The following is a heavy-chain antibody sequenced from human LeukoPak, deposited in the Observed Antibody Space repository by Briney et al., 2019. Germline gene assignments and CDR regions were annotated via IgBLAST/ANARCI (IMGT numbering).Heavy chain of an antibody. V-gene: IGHV1-69*13. Sequence: SVKVSCKASGGTFISYAISWVRQAPGQGLEWMGGIIPIFGTANYAQKFQGRVTITADESTSTAYMELSSLRSEDTAVYYCASLIAVAGTVDAFDIWGQGTMVTVSS. D-gene: IGHD6-19*01. CDR1: GGTFISYA. CDR3: ASLIAVAGTVDAFDI. CDR2: IIPIFGTA. J-gene: IGHJ3*02.